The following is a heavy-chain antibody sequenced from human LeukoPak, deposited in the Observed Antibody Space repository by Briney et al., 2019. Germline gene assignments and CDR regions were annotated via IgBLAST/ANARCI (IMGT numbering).Heavy chain of an antibody. CDR3: AKDIYAKGAVGGFDY. Sequence: SAGSLSLSCAASGFTFDGYTMHWVRQPPGKGLEWVSLIKWDGDSAYYADSLKGRFTISRDNSNNSLFLLMTSLRTEDTALYFCAKDIYAKGAVGGFDYWGQGTLVTVSS. J-gene: IGHJ4*02. D-gene: IGHD5/OR15-5a*01. V-gene: IGHV3-43*01. CDR1: GFTFDGYT. CDR2: IKWDGDSA.